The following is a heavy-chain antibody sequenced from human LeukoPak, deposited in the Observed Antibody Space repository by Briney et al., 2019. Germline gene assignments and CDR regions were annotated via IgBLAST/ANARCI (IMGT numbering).Heavy chain of an antibody. D-gene: IGHD6-19*01. CDR2: IIPILGIA. V-gene: IGHV1-69*04. CDR1: GGTFSSYA. CDR3: AREAVVAVAGTVRSFDY. Sequence: SVKVSCKASGGTFSSYAISWVRQAPGQGLEWMGRIIPILGIANYAQKFQGRVTITADKSTSTAYMELSSLRSEDTAVYYCAREAVVAVAGTVRSFDYWGQGTLVTVSS. J-gene: IGHJ4*02.